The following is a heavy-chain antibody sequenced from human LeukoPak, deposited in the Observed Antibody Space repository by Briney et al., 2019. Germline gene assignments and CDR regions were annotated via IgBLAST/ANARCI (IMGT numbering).Heavy chain of an antibody. CDR3: AREVGAYYYDSSGTHDAFDI. Sequence: PSETLSLTCTVSGGSISGYYWSWIRQPPGKGLEWIGEINHSGSTNYNPSLKSRVTISVDTSKNQFSLKLSSVTAADTAVYYCAREVGAYYYDSSGTHDAFDIWGQGTMVTVSS. J-gene: IGHJ3*02. V-gene: IGHV4-34*01. CDR1: GGSISGYY. D-gene: IGHD3-22*01. CDR2: INHSGST.